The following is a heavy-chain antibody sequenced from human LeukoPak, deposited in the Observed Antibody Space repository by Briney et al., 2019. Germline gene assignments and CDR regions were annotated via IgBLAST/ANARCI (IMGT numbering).Heavy chain of an antibody. D-gene: IGHD3-3*01. Sequence: SVKVSCKASGGTFISYGFSWVRQAPGQGLEWMGRIIPIFGTSNYAQKFQGRVTITWDKSTNTAYMELNSLTSEDTALYYCARDRKTIYQYQVYFMDVWGKGTTVIVSS. V-gene: IGHV1-69*06. J-gene: IGHJ6*03. CDR1: GGTFISYG. CDR2: IIPIFGTS. CDR3: ARDRKTIYQYQVYFMDV.